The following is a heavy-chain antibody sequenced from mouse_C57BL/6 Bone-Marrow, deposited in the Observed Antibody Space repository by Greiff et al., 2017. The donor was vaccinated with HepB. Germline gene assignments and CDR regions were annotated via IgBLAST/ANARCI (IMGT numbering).Heavy chain of an antibody. Sequence: LVESGAELVKPGASVKISCKASGYAFSSYWMNWVKQRPGKGLEWIGQIYPGDGDTNYNGKFKGKATLTAGKSSSTAYMQLSSLTSEDSAVYFYARREGNILFEYWSQGTTLTVSS. CDR3: ARREGNILFEY. V-gene: IGHV1-80*01. CDR1: GYAFSSYW. J-gene: IGHJ2*01. CDR2: IYPGDGDT.